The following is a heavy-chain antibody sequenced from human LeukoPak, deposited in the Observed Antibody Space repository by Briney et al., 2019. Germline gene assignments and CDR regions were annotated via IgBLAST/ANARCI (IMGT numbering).Heavy chain of an antibody. Sequence: ASVKVSCKTSGYTFSNFGISWVRQAPGQGLEWMGWISGNNDNPNYGQKFQGRFTMTTDSSTSTAYMELRNLRSDDTAVYYCARYGASTDDYWGQGTLVTVSS. CDR2: ISGNNDNP. CDR3: ARYGASTDDY. V-gene: IGHV1-18*01. J-gene: IGHJ4*02. CDR1: GYTFSNFG. D-gene: IGHD2-2*01.